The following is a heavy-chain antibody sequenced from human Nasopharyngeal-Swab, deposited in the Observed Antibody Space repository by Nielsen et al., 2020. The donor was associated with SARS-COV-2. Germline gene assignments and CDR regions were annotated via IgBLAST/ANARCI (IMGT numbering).Heavy chain of an antibody. CDR2: ISSDGINE. D-gene: IGHD6-19*01. J-gene: IGHJ4*02. V-gene: IGHV3-30-3*01. CDR1: GFTFSSYA. CDR3: AREVEQWLVRGLEY. Sequence: GESLKISCAASGFTFSSYAMHWVRQAPGKGLEWVALISSDGINEYYADSVKGRFTISRDNPKNTLYLQMNSLTTEDTAVYFCAREVEQWLVRGLEYWGQGTLVTVSS.